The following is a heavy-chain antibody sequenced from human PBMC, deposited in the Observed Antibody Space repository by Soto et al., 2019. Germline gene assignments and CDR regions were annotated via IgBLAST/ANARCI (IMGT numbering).Heavy chain of an antibody. V-gene: IGHV3-30*18. J-gene: IGHJ4*02. CDR2: ISYNGSNV. D-gene: IGHD3-10*01. CDR3: AKDSGPSTYYYNSGANY. CDR1: GFTFSSYG. Sequence: QVQLVESGGGVVQPGRSLRLSCVVSGFTFSSYGMHWVRQAPGKGLEWVAVISYNGSNVYYGDSVKGRFTISRENSKNPLYLQMNSLGTEDTTVYYCAKDSGPSTYYYNSGANYWGQGTPVTVSS.